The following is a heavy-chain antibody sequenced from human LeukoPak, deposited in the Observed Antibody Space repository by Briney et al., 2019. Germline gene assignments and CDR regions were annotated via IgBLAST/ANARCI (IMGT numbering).Heavy chain of an antibody. D-gene: IGHD3-3*01. CDR2: INPNGGNT. CDR3: ARERKITTFGVACDY. Sequence: ASVKVSCKASGYTFTGYYIHWVRRAPGQGLEWMGRINPNGGNTNYAQKFQGRVTMTSDTSISTAYMELSSLRSDDTAVYYCARERKITTFGVACDYWGQGTLVTVSS. CDR1: GYTFTGYY. V-gene: IGHV1-2*06. J-gene: IGHJ4*02.